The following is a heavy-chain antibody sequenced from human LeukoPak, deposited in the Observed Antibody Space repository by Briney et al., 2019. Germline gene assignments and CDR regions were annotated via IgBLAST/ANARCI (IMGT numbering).Heavy chain of an antibody. Sequence: GGSLRLSCVASGFTFGSSSMSWVRQAPGKGLEWVAFIRYDGSNKYYADSVKGRFTISRDNSKNTLYLQMNSLRAEDTAVYYCAKVLRVWENSGLFDYWGQGTLVTVSS. J-gene: IGHJ4*02. D-gene: IGHD3-16*01. CDR3: AKVLRVWENSGLFDY. CDR2: IRYDGSNK. V-gene: IGHV3-30*02. CDR1: GFTFGSSS.